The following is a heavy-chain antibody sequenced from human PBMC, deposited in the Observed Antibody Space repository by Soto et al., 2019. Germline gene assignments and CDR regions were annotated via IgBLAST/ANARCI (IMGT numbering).Heavy chain of an antibody. J-gene: IGHJ5*02. CDR2: ISGSGGST. V-gene: IGHV3-23*01. Sequence: PGGSLRLSCAPSGFTFSSYAMSSVRQAPGKRLEWVSAISGSGGSTYYADSVKGRFTISRDNSKNTLYLQMNSLRAEDTAVYYCAKDRRVTLRPDVNWFDPWGQGTLVTVSS. CDR3: AKDRRVTLRPDVNWFDP. D-gene: IGHD5-18*01. CDR1: GFTFSSYA.